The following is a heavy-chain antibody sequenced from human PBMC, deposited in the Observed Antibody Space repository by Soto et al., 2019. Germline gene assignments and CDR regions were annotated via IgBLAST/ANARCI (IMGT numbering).Heavy chain of an antibody. J-gene: IGHJ4*02. V-gene: IGHV3-23*01. CDR2: ISGSGDST. CDR3: ARRSSGLFFDY. D-gene: IGHD6-19*01. Sequence: EVQLLESGGGLVQPGGSLRLSCAASGFTFSSYAMNWVRQAPGKGLEWVSVISGSGDSTYYADSVKGRFTISRDNSKNTLYLQMNSLRAEDTAVYYCARRSSGLFFDYWGQGTLVTVSS. CDR1: GFTFSSYA.